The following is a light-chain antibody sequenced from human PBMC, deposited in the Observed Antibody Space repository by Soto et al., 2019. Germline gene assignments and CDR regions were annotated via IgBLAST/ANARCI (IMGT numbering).Light chain of an antibody. V-gene: IGLV2-23*02. CDR2: EVS. CDR3: CSYAGSSTFRV. J-gene: IGLJ2*01. CDR1: SSDVGSYNL. Sequence: QSALTQPASVSGSPGQSITISCTGTSSDVGSYNLVSWYQQHPGKAPKLMIYEVSKRPSGVSNRFSGSKSGNTASLTISGLQAEDEAAYYCCSYAGSSTFRVFGGGTKLTVL.